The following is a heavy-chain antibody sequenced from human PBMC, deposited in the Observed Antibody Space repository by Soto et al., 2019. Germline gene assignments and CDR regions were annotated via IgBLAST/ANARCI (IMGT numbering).Heavy chain of an antibody. D-gene: IGHD6-13*01. CDR1: GGSMSTYY. CDR2: IYYSGYT. CDR3: ARRVIAAAGTRGGNWFDP. V-gene: IGHV4-59*08. Sequence: PSETLSLTCTVSGGSMSTYYWYWLRQPPGQGLECIGYIYYSGYTYYNPSLKSRVTISVDTSKNQFSLKLSSVTAADTAVYYCARRVIAAAGTRGGNWFDPWGQGTLVTVSS. J-gene: IGHJ5*02.